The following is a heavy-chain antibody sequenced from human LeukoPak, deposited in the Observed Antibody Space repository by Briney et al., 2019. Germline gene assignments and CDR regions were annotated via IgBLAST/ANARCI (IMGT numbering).Heavy chain of an antibody. CDR2: INPNTGNP. D-gene: IGHD3-16*02. CDR3: ARAYQRLGGLSFPDS. V-gene: IGHV7-4-1*02. J-gene: IGHJ5*01. Sequence: WVRQAPGXGLEWMGWINPNTGNPTYAQGFTGRFVFSLDTSVTTTYLQISGLKAEDTAVYYCARAYQRLGGLSFPDSWGQGTLVTVSS.